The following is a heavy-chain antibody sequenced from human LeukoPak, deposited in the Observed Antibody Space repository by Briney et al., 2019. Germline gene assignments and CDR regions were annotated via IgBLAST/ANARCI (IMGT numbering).Heavy chain of an antibody. Sequence: GGSLRLSCAASGFTFSSYSMNWVRQAPGKGLEWVSYISSSSSTIYYADSVKGRFTISRDNAKNSLYLQMNSLRDEDTAVYYCARGYRMAAMYYYDSSGSHPGPFDYWGQGTLVTVSS. CDR1: GFTFSSYS. D-gene: IGHD3-22*01. J-gene: IGHJ4*02. CDR2: ISSSSSTI. CDR3: ARGYRMAAMYYYDSSGSHPGPFDY. V-gene: IGHV3-48*02.